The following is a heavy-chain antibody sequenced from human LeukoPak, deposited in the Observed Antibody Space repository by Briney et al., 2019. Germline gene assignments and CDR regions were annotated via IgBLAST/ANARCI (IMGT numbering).Heavy chain of an antibody. CDR2: ISWNSGSI. D-gene: IGHD6-19*01. V-gene: IGHV3-9*01. CDR3: AKGGIAVAAPDI. J-gene: IGHJ3*02. Sequence: PGGSLRLSCAASGFTFDDYAMHWVRQAPGKGLEWVSGISWNSGSIGYADSVKGRFTISRDNAKNSLYLQMNSLRAEDTALYYCAKGGIAVAAPDIWGQGTMVTVSS. CDR1: GFTFDDYA.